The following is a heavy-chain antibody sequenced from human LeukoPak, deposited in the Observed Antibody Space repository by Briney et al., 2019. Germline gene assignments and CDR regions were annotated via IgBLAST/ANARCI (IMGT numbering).Heavy chain of an antibody. CDR1: GESFNDYY. CDR2: INHSGST. V-gene: IGHV4-34*01. CDR3: ARDLVVIGATDWFDP. D-gene: IGHD2-15*01. Sequence: SETLSLTCAVYGESFNDYYWSWIRQPPGKGLEWIGVINHSGSTNYSPSLKSRVTISVDTSKNQFSLKLNSVTAADTAVYYCARDLVVIGATDWFDPWGQGTLVTVSS. J-gene: IGHJ5*02.